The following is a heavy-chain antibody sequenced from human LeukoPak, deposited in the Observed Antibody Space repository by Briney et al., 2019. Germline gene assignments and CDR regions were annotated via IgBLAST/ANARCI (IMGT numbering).Heavy chain of an antibody. D-gene: IGHD6-19*01. V-gene: IGHV3-23*01. CDR3: AKSSSGWYLPDFDY. J-gene: IGHJ4*02. CDR1: GFTFSSYA. CDR2: ISGSGGST. Sequence: HPGGSLRLSCAASGFTFSSYAMSWVRQAPGKGLEWVSAISGSGGSTYYADSVKGRFTISRDNSKNTLYLQMTSLRAEDTAVYYCAKSSSGWYLPDFDYWGQGTLVTVSS.